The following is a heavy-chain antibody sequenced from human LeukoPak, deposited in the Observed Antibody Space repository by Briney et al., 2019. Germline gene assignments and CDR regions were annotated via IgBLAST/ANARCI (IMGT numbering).Heavy chain of an antibody. J-gene: IGHJ4*02. CDR3: ARGLSRSYWGVFDY. CDR1: GYTFTSYD. V-gene: IGHV1-8*01. CDR2: MNPNSGNT. Sequence: ASVKVSCKASGYTFTSYDINWVRQATGQGLEWMGWMNPNSGNTGYAQKFQGRVTMTRNTSISTAYMELSSLRSEDTAVYYCARGLSRSYWGVFDYWGQGTLVTVSS. D-gene: IGHD1-26*01.